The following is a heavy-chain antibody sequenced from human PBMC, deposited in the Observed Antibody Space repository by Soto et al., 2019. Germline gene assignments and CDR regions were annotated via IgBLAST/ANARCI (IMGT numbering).Heavy chain of an antibody. J-gene: IGHJ4*02. V-gene: IGHV3-11*05. D-gene: IGHD6-13*01. CDR1: GFTFSDYY. CDR3: PRGRGAAAAYFDF. CDR2: ISSSTSQT. Sequence: QVQLVESGGGLVKPGGSLRLSCAVSGFTFSDYYMTWIRQAPGKGLEGVSNISSSTSQTNYADSVKGRLTISRDNDKNSLFLKMTSLRDEDTAVYYSPRGRGAAAAYFDFWGPGPLVTVSS.